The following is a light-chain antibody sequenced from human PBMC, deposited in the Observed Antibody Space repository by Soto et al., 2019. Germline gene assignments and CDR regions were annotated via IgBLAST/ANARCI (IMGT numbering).Light chain of an antibody. CDR2: GAS. J-gene: IGKJ4*01. CDR3: QQLNTYPA. Sequence: DLPLTQSPSFLSASVGDRVTITCRASQGIGSYLGWYQQAPGKAPKLLIYGASTLQSGVPSRFSGSGSGTEFTLTISSLQPEVVATYFCQQLNTYPAFGGGTKVEI. V-gene: IGKV1-9*01. CDR1: QGIGSY.